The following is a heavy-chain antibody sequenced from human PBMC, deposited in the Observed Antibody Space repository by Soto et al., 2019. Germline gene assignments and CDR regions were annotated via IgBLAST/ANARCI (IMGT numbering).Heavy chain of an antibody. V-gene: IGHV3-33*05. Sequence: VGSLRLSCVASGFTFRRYDIHWVRQAPGKGLEWVSLISYDGSQKNYVDSVKGRFTISRDNSKNTVFLQINSLRAEDTAVYYCAREGPIVLLAPASFGLDVWGQGTTVTVSS. D-gene: IGHD2-2*01. J-gene: IGHJ6*02. CDR1: GFTFRRYD. CDR2: ISYDGSQK. CDR3: AREGPIVLLAPASFGLDV.